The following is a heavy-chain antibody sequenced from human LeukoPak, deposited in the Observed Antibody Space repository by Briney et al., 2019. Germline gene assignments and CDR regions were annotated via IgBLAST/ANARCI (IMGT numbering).Heavy chain of an antibody. V-gene: IGHV4-34*01. CDR3: ARRISSHYYGSGALDY. Sequence: SETLSLTCAVYGGSFSGYYWSWIRQPPGKGLEWIGSIYYSGSTYYNPSLKSRVTISVDTSKNQFSLKLSSVTAADTAVYYCARRISSHYYGSGALDYWGQGTLVTVSS. D-gene: IGHD3-10*01. J-gene: IGHJ4*02. CDR1: GGSFSGYY. CDR2: IYYSGST.